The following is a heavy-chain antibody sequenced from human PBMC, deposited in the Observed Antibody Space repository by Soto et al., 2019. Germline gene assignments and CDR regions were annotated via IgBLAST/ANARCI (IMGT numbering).Heavy chain of an antibody. CDR3: ARSSSSWAAYYYGMDV. J-gene: IGHJ6*02. CDR2: INAGNGNT. V-gene: IGHV1-3*01. D-gene: IGHD6-13*01. Sequence: ASVKVSCKASGYTFTSYAMHWVRQAPGQRLEWMGWINAGNGNTKYSQKFQGRVTITRDTSASTAYMELSSLRSEDTAVYYCARSSSSWAAYYYGMDVWGQGTTVTVSS. CDR1: GYTFTSYA.